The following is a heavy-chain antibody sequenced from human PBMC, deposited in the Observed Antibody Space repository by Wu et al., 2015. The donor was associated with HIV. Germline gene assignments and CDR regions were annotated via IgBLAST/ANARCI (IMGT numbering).Heavy chain of an antibody. CDR3: ARALRPVADALELDY. J-gene: IGHJ4*02. CDR1: GYTFISYG. CDR2: ISADNDNR. Sequence: QVQLVQSGAEVKKPGASVKVSCKASGYTFISYGINWVRQAPGQGLEWMGWISADNDNRNYVQKFQGRVAMTRDTSISTAFMELSRLRFDDTAIYYCARALRPVADALELDYWGQGTLVTVSS. D-gene: IGHD6-19*01. V-gene: IGHV1-18*01.